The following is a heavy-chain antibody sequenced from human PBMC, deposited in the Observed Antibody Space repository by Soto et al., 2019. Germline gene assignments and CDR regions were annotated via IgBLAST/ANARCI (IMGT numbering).Heavy chain of an antibody. J-gene: IGHJ5*02. Sequence: EVQLVESGGGLVQPGRSLRLSCAASGFTFDDYAMHWVRQAPGKGLEWVSGISWNSGSIGYADSVKGRFTISRDNAKNSLYLQMNSLRAEDTALYYCAKAPTTVTGDNWFDPWGQGTLVTVSS. D-gene: IGHD4-17*01. CDR3: AKAPTTVTGDNWFDP. V-gene: IGHV3-9*01. CDR2: ISWNSGSI. CDR1: GFTFDDYA.